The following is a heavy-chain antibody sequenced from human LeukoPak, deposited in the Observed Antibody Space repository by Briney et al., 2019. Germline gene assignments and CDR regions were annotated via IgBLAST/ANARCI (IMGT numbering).Heavy chain of an antibody. CDR1: GYTFTGYY. CDR3: ARAQGYCSSTSCYPDTNFDY. D-gene: IGHD2-2*01. V-gene: IGHV1-2*02. J-gene: IGHJ4*02. Sequence: ASVKVSCKASGYTFTGYYMHWVRPAPGQGLEWRGWIYPNSGGTNYAQKFQGRVTMTRDTSISTAYVELSRLRSDDTAVYYCARAQGYCSSTSCYPDTNFDYWGQGTLVTVSS. CDR2: IYPNSGGT.